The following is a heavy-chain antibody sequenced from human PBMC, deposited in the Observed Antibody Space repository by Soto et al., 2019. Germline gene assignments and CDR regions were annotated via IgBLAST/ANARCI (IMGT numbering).Heavy chain of an antibody. D-gene: IGHD6-13*01. Sequence: RRSLRLSCGASGFTLSTYTMNWVRHAPGKGLEWLSYISTGSSTIYYTDSVKGRFTVSRDNAKNLLYLQMNSLRDEDTAVYFCARGTAAPAYRFDYWCQGTLVAVS. J-gene: IGHJ4*02. CDR2: ISTGSSTI. CDR3: ARGTAAPAYRFDY. V-gene: IGHV3-48*02. CDR1: GFTLSTYT.